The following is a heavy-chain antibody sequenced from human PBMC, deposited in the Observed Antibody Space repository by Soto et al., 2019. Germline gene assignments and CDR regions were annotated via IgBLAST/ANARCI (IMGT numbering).Heavy chain of an antibody. Sequence: QVQLVQSGAEVKKPGASVKVSCKASGYTFTSYDINWVRQATGQGLEWMGWRNPNCGNTGYAQKCQGGATMTRNTAISTDYMELSRLRAEDAAVYYCARVGGCCSGGSCDSFDYWGQGTLVTVSS. CDR1: GYTFTSYD. V-gene: IGHV1-8*01. J-gene: IGHJ4*02. CDR3: ARVGGCCSGGSCDSFDY. D-gene: IGHD2-15*01. CDR2: RNPNCGNT.